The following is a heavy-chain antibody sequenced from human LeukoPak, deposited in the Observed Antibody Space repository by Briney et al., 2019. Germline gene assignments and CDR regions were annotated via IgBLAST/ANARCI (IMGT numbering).Heavy chain of an antibody. CDR2: IRFDGSNK. V-gene: IGHV3-30*02. CDR1: GFTFSSFG. CDR3: AKDRSSGGNAFDI. Sequence: GGSLRLSCAASGFTFSSFGMHWVRRAPGKGLEWVALIRFDGSNKYYADSVKGRFTISRDNSKNTLYLHMNSLRVEDTAVYHCAKDRSSGGNAFDIWGQGTMVTVSS. J-gene: IGHJ3*02. D-gene: IGHD6-19*01.